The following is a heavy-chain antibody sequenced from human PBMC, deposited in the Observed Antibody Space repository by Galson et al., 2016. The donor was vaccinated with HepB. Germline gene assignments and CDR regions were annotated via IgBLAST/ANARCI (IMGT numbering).Heavy chain of an antibody. V-gene: IGHV3-7*01. CDR2: IKQDGSEQ. CDR3: ARDQTRRGPTTFDN. D-gene: IGHD1-26*01. Sequence: SLRPSCAASGFTFSSYWMSWVRQAPGKRLECVANIKQDGSEQYYVDSVKGRFTISRDNAENSMYLQMNSLRAEDTGVYYCARDQTRRGPTTFDNWGQGTLVTVSS. CDR1: GFTFSSYW. J-gene: IGHJ4*02.